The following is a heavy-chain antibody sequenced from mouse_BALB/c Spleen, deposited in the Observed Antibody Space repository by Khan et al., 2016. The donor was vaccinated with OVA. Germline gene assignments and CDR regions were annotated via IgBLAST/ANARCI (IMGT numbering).Heavy chain of an antibody. CDR2: ISDGGNYT. V-gene: IGHV5-4*02. J-gene: IGHJ3*01. CDR1: GFTFSDYY. Sequence: EVELVESGGGLVKPGGSLKLSCAASGFTFSDYYMFWVRQTPGKRLEWVATISDGGNYTYYPDSVKGRFTVSIDNANNNLYLQVSSLSSEDTALYCYGRDFADWGQGTLVTVSA. CDR3: GRDFAD.